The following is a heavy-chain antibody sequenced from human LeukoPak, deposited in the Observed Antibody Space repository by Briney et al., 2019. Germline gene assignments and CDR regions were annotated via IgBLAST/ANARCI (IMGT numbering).Heavy chain of an antibody. V-gene: IGHV4-4*02. J-gene: IGHJ5*02. CDR1: GGSISSSNW. CDR2: IYHSGST. Sequence: SGTLSLTCAVSGGSISSSNWWSWVRQPPGEGLEWIGEIYHSGSTNYNPSLKSRVTISVDKSKNQFSLKLSSVTAADTAVYYCAREGVIAVADWFDPWGQGTLVTVSS. CDR3: AREGVIAVADWFDP. D-gene: IGHD6-19*01.